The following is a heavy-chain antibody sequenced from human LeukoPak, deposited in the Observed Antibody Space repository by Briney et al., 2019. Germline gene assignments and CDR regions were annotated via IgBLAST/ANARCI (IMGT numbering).Heavy chain of an antibody. CDR1: GYTFTSYG. CDR2: ISAYNGNT. CDR3: ARDFWSGYYMGNSFDP. D-gene: IGHD3-3*01. J-gene: IGHJ5*02. V-gene: IGHV1-18*01. Sequence: ASVKVSCKASGYTFTSYGISWVRQAPGQGLEWMGWISAYNGNTNYAQKLQGRVTMTTDTSTSTAYMELRSLRSDDTAVYYCARDFWSGYYMGNSFDPWGQGTLVTVSS.